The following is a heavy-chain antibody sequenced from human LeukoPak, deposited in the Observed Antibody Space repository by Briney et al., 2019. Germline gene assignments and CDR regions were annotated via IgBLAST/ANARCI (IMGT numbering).Heavy chain of an antibody. CDR2: ISYDGSNK. V-gene: IGHV3-30-3*01. CDR1: GFTFSSYA. J-gene: IGHJ3*02. CDR3: VRPLSYYYELWAFDI. Sequence: GGSLRLSCAASGFTFSSYAMHWVREAPGKGLEWVAVISYDGSNKYYADSVKGRFTISRDNSKNTLYLQMNSLRAEDTAVYYCVRPLSYYYELWAFDIWGQGTMVTVSS. D-gene: IGHD3-22*01.